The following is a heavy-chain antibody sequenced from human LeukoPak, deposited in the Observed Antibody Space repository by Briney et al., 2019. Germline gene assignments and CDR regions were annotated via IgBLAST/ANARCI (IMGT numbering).Heavy chain of an antibody. CDR3: ARDSHNIVVEPPAIHGDNWFDP. CDR2: ISSSGSST. V-gene: IGHV3-11*01. CDR1: GFTFSDYY. J-gene: IGHJ5*02. Sequence: PGGSLRLSCAASGFTFSDYYMSWIRQAPGKGLEWVSYISSSGSSTTYADSVKGRFTISRDNAKNSLYLQMNSLRVEDTAVYYCARDSHNIVVEPPAIHGDNWFDPWGQGTLVTVSS. D-gene: IGHD2-2*01.